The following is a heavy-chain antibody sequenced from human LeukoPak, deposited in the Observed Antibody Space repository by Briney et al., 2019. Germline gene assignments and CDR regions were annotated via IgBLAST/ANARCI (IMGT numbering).Heavy chain of an antibody. CDR1: GGSFSGYY. D-gene: IGHD2-2*01. V-gene: IGHV4-34*01. J-gene: IGHJ4*02. Sequence: SETLSLTCAVYGGSFSGYYWSWIRQPPGKGLEWIGEINHSGSTNYNPSLKRRVTISVDTSKNQFSLKLSSVTAADTAVYYCARTNIVVVPAARNFDYWGQGTLVTVSS. CDR2: INHSGST. CDR3: ARTNIVVVPAARNFDY.